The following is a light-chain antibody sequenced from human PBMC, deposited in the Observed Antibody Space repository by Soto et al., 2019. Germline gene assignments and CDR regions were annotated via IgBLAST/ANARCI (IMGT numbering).Light chain of an antibody. CDR3: SSYTSTSTRV. V-gene: IGLV1-44*01. J-gene: IGLJ1*01. CDR1: SSNIDRND. CDR2: GNH. Sequence: QSVLTQPPSASGTPGQRVTISCSGSSSNIDRNDVYWYQQFPGTAPKVLIHGNHRRPSGVPDRFSGSKSGTSASLAISGLQSEDEAVYYCSSYTSTSTRVFGTGTKLTVL.